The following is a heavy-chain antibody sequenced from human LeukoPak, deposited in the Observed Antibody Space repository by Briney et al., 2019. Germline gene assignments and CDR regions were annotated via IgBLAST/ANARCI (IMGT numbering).Heavy chain of an antibody. CDR2: ISGSSGYI. V-gene: IGHV3-21*01. D-gene: IGHD2-2*01. CDR3: ARVVGYCSSTSCPNLDY. CDR1: GFTFSTYS. Sequence: GGSLRLSCAASGFTFSTYSMNWVRQAPGKGLEWVSSISGSSGYIYYADSVKGRFTISRDNAKNSLYLQMNSLRAEDTAVYYCARVVGYCSSTSCPNLDYWGQGTLVTVSS. J-gene: IGHJ4*02.